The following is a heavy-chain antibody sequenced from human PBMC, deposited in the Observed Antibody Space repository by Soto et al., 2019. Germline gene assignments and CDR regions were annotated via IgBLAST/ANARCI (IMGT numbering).Heavy chain of an antibody. CDR3: ARDLYSGPFDY. D-gene: IGHD2-15*01. Sequence: SETLSLTCAVSDYSISSGYFWGWIRQPPGKGLEWIGYIYYSGSTNYNPSLKSRVTISVDTSKNQFSLKLSSVTAADTAVYYCARDLYSGPFDYWGQGTLVTVSS. CDR2: IYYSGST. J-gene: IGHJ4*02. CDR1: DYSISSGYF. V-gene: IGHV4-59*01.